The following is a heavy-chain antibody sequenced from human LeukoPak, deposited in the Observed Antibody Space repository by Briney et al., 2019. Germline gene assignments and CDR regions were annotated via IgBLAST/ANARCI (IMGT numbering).Heavy chain of an antibody. CDR3: ARDVATILTGYHAAFDI. CDR1: GFTFSSYE. Sequence: GGSLRLSCAASGFTFSSYEMNWVRQAPGKGLEWVSYISSSGSTIYYADSVKGRSTISRDNAKNSLYLQMNSLRAEDTAVYYCARDVATILTGYHAAFDIWGQGTMVTVSS. CDR2: ISSSGSTI. J-gene: IGHJ3*02. D-gene: IGHD3-9*01. V-gene: IGHV3-48*03.